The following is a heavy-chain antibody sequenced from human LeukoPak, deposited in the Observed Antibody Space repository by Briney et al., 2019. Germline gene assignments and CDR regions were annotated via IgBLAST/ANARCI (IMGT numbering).Heavy chain of an antibody. CDR3: ARAGAVAELSDAFDI. CDR2: IYYSGST. V-gene: IGHV4-59*01. Sequence: PSETLSLTCTVSGGSISSYYWSWIRQPPGKGLEWIGYIYYSGSTYYNPSLKSRVTISVDTSKNQFSLKLSSVTAADTAVYYCARAGAVAELSDAFDIWGQGTMVTVSS. CDR1: GGSISSYY. D-gene: IGHD6-19*01. J-gene: IGHJ3*02.